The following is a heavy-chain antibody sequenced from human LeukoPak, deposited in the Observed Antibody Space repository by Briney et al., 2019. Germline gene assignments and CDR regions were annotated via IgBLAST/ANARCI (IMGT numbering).Heavy chain of an antibody. CDR1: GFTFSTYG. D-gene: IGHD2-15*01. CDR2: ISGSGGST. Sequence: PGGSLRLSCAASGFTFSTYGMSWVRQAPGKGLEWVSAISGSGGSTYYADSVKGRFTISRDNSKNTLYLQMNSLRAEDTAVYYCAKDAQDIVVVVAATPLNDYYYMDVWGKGTTVTISS. J-gene: IGHJ6*03. CDR3: AKDAQDIVVVVAATPLNDYYYMDV. V-gene: IGHV3-23*01.